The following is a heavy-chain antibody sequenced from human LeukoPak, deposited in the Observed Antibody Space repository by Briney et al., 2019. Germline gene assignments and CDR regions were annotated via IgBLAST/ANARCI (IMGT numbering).Heavy chain of an antibody. J-gene: IGHJ4*02. CDR1: GFTFSSYG. CDR2: ISYDGSNK. V-gene: IGHV3-30*03. CDR3: ARDIAYGRVGY. D-gene: IGHD4-17*01. Sequence: PGRSLRLSCAASGFTFSSYGMHWVRQAPGKGLEWVAVISYDGSNKYYADSVKGRFTISRDNSKNTLYLQMNSLRAEDTAVYYCARDIAYGRVGYWGQGTLVTVSS.